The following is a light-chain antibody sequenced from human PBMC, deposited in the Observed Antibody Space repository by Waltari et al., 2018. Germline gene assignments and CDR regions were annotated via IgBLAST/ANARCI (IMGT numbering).Light chain of an antibody. Sequence: QSALTQPASVSGSPGQSITISCAGSSGDVGGYNYVSLYQQYPGNATKLLIYAVNTRPCGVSYPFSGSKSCNTASLPISGLQGEGEAYYYCISSTASGAWLFGAGTKLTVL. V-gene: IGLV2-14*01. CDR3: ISSTASGAWL. CDR1: SGDVGGYNY. J-gene: IGLJ3*02. CDR2: AVN.